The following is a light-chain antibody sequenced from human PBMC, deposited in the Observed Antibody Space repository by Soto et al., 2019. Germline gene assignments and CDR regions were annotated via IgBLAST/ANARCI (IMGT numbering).Light chain of an antibody. CDR2: DAF. CDR3: QQYKKWPPIT. Sequence: EVVMTQSPATLSVSPGEGVTLSCRASQSVSILLAWYQQKPGQAPRLLVYDAFIRATGIPARFSGSGSGTEFTLTISSLQSEDFAVYYCQQYKKWPPITFGQGTRLEIK. V-gene: IGKV3-15*01. CDR1: QSVSIL. J-gene: IGKJ5*01.